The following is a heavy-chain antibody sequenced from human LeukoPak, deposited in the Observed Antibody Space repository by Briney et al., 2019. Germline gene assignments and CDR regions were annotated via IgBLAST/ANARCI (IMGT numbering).Heavy chain of an antibody. CDR1: GFTFSSSW. CDR3: ARDKFGGTDY. Sequence: GGSLRLSCAASGFTFSSSWMSWVRQAPGKGPEWVANIKQDGSEKYYVDSVRGRFTISRDNAKNALYLQMKSLRAEDTAVYYCARDKFGGTDYWGQGTLVTVSS. V-gene: IGHV3-7*01. D-gene: IGHD3-16*01. CDR2: IKQDGSEK. J-gene: IGHJ4*02.